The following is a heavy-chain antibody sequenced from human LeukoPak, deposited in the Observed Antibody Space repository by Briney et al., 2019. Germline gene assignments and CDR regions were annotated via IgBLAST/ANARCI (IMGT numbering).Heavy chain of an antibody. CDR2: LTRTSSAT. CDR1: GFRFSSYD. CDR3: ATGGSEYRSDWFDS. Sequence: GGSLRLSCVGSGFRFSSYDMNWVRQAPGRGLEWLSYLTRTSSATWYADSVKGRFTIFRDNAQSSLYLQMNSLRVEDTAVYYCATGGSEYRSDWFDSWGQGTLVTVSS. D-gene: IGHD5-18*01. J-gene: IGHJ5*01. V-gene: IGHV3-48*01.